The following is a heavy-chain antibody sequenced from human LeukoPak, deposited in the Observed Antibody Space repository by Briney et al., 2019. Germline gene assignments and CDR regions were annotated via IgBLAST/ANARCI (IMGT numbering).Heavy chain of an antibody. D-gene: IGHD1-26*01. CDR1: GGSIRSLC. Sequence: SETLSLTCTVSGGSIRSLCWSWFRQPPGKGPEWIAYICYSGNTNYNPSLKGRATISVDTSKNQFALKLTSVTPDDTAVYYCARAGYGSGSYSGLCDYWGQGTLVTVSS. J-gene: IGHJ4*02. V-gene: IGHV4-59*11. CDR2: ICYSGNT. CDR3: ARAGYGSGSYSGLCDY.